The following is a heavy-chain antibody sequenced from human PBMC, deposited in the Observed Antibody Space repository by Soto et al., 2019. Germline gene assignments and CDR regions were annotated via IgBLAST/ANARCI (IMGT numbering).Heavy chain of an antibody. CDR3: ARDRKSGCRPDSFEI. CDR1: AYCIGRGHY. D-gene: IGHD6-25*01. Sequence: SETLSRTCTVSAYCIGRGHYWGWIRQPPGKGLEWIGSIIHSGNTNYNPSLKSRVTMSVDTSKNQCSLKLSSVIAVDTAVYYCARDRKSGCRPDSFEIWGQGTMVTVSS. V-gene: IGHV4-38-2*02. CDR2: IIHSGNT. J-gene: IGHJ3*02.